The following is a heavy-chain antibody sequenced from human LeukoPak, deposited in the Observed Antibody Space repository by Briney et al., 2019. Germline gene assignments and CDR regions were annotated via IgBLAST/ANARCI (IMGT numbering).Heavy chain of an antibody. J-gene: IGHJ4*02. CDR1: GFTFSSYE. D-gene: IGHD1-26*01. Sequence: GGSLRLSCAASGFTFSSYEMNWVRQAPGKGLEWVSYILSSGSTISYADSVKGRFTISTDNAKNPLYLQMNSLRAEDTAVYYCARGDSGSYYFDYWGQGTLVTVS. V-gene: IGHV3-48*03. CDR2: ILSSGSTI. CDR3: ARGDSGSYYFDY.